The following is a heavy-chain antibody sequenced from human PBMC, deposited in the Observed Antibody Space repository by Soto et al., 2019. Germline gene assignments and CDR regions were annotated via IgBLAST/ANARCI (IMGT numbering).Heavy chain of an antibody. CDR1: GDSFNTAGYY. J-gene: IGHJ4*02. V-gene: IGHV4-31*03. D-gene: IGHD5-18*01. Sequence: QVQLQESGPGLVKPSQTLSLTCTVSGDSFNTAGYYWSWIRQHPEKGLEWIGYIYSSGTTYYNPSLRSRISISMDTSKNQFSLELTSVTAADTAVYFCARGSRDTALVRPRFDFWGQGTLVTVSS. CDR2: IYSSGTT. CDR3: ARGSRDTALVRPRFDF.